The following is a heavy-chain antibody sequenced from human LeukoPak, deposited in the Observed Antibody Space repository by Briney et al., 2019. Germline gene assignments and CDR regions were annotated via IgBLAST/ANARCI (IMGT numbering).Heavy chain of an antibody. CDR2: IYYSGST. Sequence: PSETLSLTCTVSGGSISSGDYYWSWIRQPPGKGLEWFGYIYYSGSTYYNPSLKSRVTISVDTSKHQFSLKLSSVTAADTAVYYCAREIPRVRGSNWFDPWGQGTLVTVSS. J-gene: IGHJ5*02. CDR3: AREIPRVRGSNWFDP. CDR1: GGSISSGDYY. V-gene: IGHV4-30-4*01. D-gene: IGHD3-10*01.